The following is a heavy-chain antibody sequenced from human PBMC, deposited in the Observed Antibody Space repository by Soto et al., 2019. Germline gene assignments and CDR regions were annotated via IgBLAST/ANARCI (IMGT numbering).Heavy chain of an antibody. CDR1: GFSFSDHF. V-gene: IGHV3-72*01. CDR2: IRSKANSYTT. J-gene: IGHJ4*02. Sequence: EVQLVESGGGLVQPGGSLRLSCAASGFSFSDHFMEWVRQAPGKGLEWVGRIRSKANSYTTEYAASVKGRFTISRDDSKNSVYLQMNSLKIEDTAVYYCTRTYCGGGNCYATIDYRGQGTLVTVSS. D-gene: IGHD2-15*01. CDR3: TRTYCGGGNCYATIDY.